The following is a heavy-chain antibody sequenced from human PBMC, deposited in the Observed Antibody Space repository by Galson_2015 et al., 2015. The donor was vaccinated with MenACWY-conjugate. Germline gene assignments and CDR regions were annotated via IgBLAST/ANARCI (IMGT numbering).Heavy chain of an antibody. CDR2: IKQAGREK. D-gene: IGHD2-15*01. CDR1: GFAFSSYW. CDR3: AKEIEEIGSPLFDS. J-gene: IGHJ4*02. V-gene: IGHV3-7*03. Sequence: SLRLSCAVSGFAFSSYWMSWVRQAPGKGLEWVANIKQAGREKNYVDSVKGRFTISRDNADNSVYLQMDSLRAEDTGVYYCAKEIEEIGSPLFDSWGQGTLAPASS.